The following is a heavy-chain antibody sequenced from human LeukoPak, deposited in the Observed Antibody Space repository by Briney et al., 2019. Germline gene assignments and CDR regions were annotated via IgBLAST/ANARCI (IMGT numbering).Heavy chain of an antibody. D-gene: IGHD6-19*01. J-gene: IGHJ4*02. V-gene: IGHV4-39*01. CDR3: GRLTEWLSVY. CDR1: GGPISSSSYY. CDR2: IYYSGST. Sequence: SETLSLTCTVSGGPISSSSYYWGWISQPPGKGLEWLGSIYYSGSTYYNPSLKGRVTISVDTSQNEFSLKLSSVTAADTAVYYRGRLTEWLSVYWGQGTLVTVSS.